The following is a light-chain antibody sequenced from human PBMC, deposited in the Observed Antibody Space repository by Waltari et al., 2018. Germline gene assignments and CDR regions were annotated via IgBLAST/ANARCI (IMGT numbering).Light chain of an antibody. Sequence: DLQLTQSPSFLSASVGDRVNFTCRASRDIRSYLAWYQQKSGKAPKLLIFAASTLQSGVPSRFSGSGSGTEFTLTISNLQPEDVATYYCQQPPGTFGGGTKVEIK. CDR3: QQPPGT. CDR1: RDIRSY. V-gene: IGKV1-9*01. J-gene: IGKJ4*01. CDR2: AAS.